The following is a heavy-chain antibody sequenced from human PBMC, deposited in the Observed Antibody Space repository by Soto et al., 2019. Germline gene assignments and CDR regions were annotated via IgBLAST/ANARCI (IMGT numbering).Heavy chain of an antibody. J-gene: IGHJ3*02. CDR1: GESVSRYW. V-gene: IGHV5-51*07. CDR2: IYPGNSET. Sequence: GAALKISCEGPGESVSRYWIAWEHQVPGKGLECMGIIYPGNSETKYSPPFQGQVTLSADKSISTAYLQWSSLKASDTAMYYCATGDDYDDYTDAFDIWGQGTMVTVSS. D-gene: IGHD4-17*01. CDR3: ATGDDYDDYTDAFDI.